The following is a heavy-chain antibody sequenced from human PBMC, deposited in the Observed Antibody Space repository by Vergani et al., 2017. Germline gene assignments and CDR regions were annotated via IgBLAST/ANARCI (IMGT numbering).Heavy chain of an antibody. CDR1: GGSISSSSYY. V-gene: IGHV4-39*01. Sequence: QLQLQESGPGLVKPSETLFLTCTVSGGSISSSSYYWGWIRQPPGKGLEWIGSIYYSGSTYYNPSLKSRVTISVDTSTNQFSLKLSSVTAADTAVYYCAGHTMKAIYYYDSSGYYGEAFDIWGQGTMVTVSS. CDR3: AGHTMKAIYYYDSSGYYGEAFDI. J-gene: IGHJ3*02. CDR2: IYYSGST. D-gene: IGHD3-22*01.